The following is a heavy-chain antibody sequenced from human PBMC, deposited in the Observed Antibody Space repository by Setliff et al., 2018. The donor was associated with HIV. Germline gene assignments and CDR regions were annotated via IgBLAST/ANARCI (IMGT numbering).Heavy chain of an antibody. CDR3: ARVYSRSWFFFDH. V-gene: IGHV4-4*07. J-gene: IGHJ4*02. Sequence: PSETLSLTCTVSGGSISSYYWSWIRQPADKALEWIGRISASGSTNYNPSLESRVTLSMDTSNNQFSLKLTSVTAADTAVYYCARVYSRSWFFFDHWGQGILVTVSS. CDR1: GGSISSYY. D-gene: IGHD6-13*01. CDR2: ISASGST.